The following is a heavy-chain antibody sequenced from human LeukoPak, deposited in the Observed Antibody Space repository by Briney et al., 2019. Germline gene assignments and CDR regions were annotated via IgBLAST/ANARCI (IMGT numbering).Heavy chain of an antibody. CDR2: INPNSGGT. J-gene: IGHJ4*02. Sequence: GASVKVSCKASGYTFTGYYMHWVRQAPGQGLEWMGWINPNSGGTNYAQKFQGRVTMTRGTSISTAYMELSRLRSDDTAVYYCARDEGYSGYDPFDYWGQGTLVTVSS. CDR3: ARDEGYSGYDPFDY. CDR1: GYTFTGYY. D-gene: IGHD5-12*01. V-gene: IGHV1-2*02.